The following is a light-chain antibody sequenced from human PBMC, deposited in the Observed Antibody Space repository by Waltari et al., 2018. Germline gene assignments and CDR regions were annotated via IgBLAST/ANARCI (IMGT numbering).Light chain of an antibody. Sequence: QSALTQPASVSGSPGQSITISCTGTSSDVGTYNYVSWYQQHPGKAPKLMIYDVNNRPSAVSNRFSGSKSGNTASLTISGLQAEDEADYYCSSYTRSITLVMFGGGTKLTVL. CDR2: DVN. CDR1: SSDVGTYNY. V-gene: IGLV2-14*01. CDR3: SSYTRSITLVM. J-gene: IGLJ3*02.